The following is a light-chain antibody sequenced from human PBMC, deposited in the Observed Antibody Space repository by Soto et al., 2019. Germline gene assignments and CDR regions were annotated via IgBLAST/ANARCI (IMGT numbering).Light chain of an antibody. CDR3: QQFDSYPRT. CDR2: AAS. Sequence: DIQLTQSPSFLSASVGDRVTITCRASPGISSSLAWYQQKPGKAPKLLIYAASTLQSGVPSRFSGSGSGTEFSLTISSLQPEDFATYYCQQFDSYPRTFGPGTKVDV. CDR1: PGISSS. J-gene: IGKJ3*01. V-gene: IGKV1-9*01.